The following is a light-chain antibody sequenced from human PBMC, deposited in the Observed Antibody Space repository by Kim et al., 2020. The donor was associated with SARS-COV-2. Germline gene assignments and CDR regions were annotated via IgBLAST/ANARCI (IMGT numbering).Light chain of an antibody. CDR2: QHT. Sequence: SYELTQPPSVSVSPGQTASITCSGPKLGDKYAYWYQQKPGQSPVLVIFQHTKRPSGISQRFSGSSSGNTATLTISRAQTMDEADYYCQAWDSNTAVFGGGTKLTVL. J-gene: IGLJ3*02. CDR1: KLGDKY. V-gene: IGLV3-1*01. CDR3: QAWDSNTAV.